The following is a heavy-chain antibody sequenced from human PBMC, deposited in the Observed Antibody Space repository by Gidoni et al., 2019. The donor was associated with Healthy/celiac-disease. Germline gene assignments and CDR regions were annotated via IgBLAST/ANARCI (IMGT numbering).Heavy chain of an antibody. CDR3: ARESDNWNYLLAWFDP. J-gene: IGHJ5*02. D-gene: IGHD1-7*01. V-gene: IGHV1-2*06. Sequence: QVQLVQSGAEVKKPGASVKVSCKASGYTFTDYYMHWVRQAPGQGLEWMGRINPNSGGTNYAQKFQGRVTMTRDTSISTAYMELSRLRSDDTAVYYCARESDNWNYLLAWFDPWGQGTLVTVSS. CDR1: GYTFTDYY. CDR2: INPNSGGT.